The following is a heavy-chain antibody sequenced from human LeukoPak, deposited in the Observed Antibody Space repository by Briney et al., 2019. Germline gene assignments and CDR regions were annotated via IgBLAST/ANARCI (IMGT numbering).Heavy chain of an antibody. CDR2: ISYDGSNE. V-gene: IGHV3-30-3*01. CDR1: GFTFSSYA. CDR3: ARSDGQYYFDY. Sequence: PGRSLRLSCAASGFTFSSYAMHWVRQAPGKGLEWVAVISYDGSNEYYADSVKGRFTISRDNSKNTLYLQMNSLTTEDTAVYYCARSDGQYYFDYWGQGTLVTVSS. D-gene: IGHD5-18*01. J-gene: IGHJ4*02.